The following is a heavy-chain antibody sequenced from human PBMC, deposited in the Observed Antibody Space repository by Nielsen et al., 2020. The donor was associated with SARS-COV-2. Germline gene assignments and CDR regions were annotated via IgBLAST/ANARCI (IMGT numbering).Heavy chain of an antibody. Sequence: SVKVSCKASGYTFTSFGFSWVRQAPGQGLEWMGMIIPIFDSTHYAQNFQGRVTITADESTSTVYMELRGLRSDDTAFYYCARDIAHPSTLHGGNVVGFDYWGQGTLVSVSS. CDR2: IIPIFDST. CDR3: ARDIAHPSTLHGGNVVGFDY. V-gene: IGHV1-69*13. D-gene: IGHD4-23*01. J-gene: IGHJ4*02. CDR1: GYTFTSFG.